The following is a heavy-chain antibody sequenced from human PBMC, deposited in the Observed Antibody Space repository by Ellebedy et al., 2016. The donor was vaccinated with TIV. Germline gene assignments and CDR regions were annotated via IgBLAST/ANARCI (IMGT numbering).Heavy chain of an antibody. CDR1: GGSIGTNSYY. CDR2: INYGGNT. D-gene: IGHD4-17*01. V-gene: IGHV4-39*01. CDR3: ARGGGDYGDYADY. J-gene: IGHJ4*02. Sequence: MPSETLSLTCTVSGGSIGTNSYYWVLIRQPPGTGLDWVGSINYGGNTYYNPSLKSRVTISEDRSKKQFALRLSTVTAADTAVYYCARGGGDYGDYADYWGQGTLVTVSS.